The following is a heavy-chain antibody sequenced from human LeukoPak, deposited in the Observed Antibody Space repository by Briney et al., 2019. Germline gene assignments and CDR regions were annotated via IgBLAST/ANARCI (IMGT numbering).Heavy chain of an antibody. J-gene: IGHJ3*02. CDR1: GGTFSSYA. Sequence: SVKVSCKASGGTFSSYAISWVRQAPGQGLEWMGGIIPIFGTANYAQKFQGRVTITADESTSTAYMELSSLRSEDTAVYYCARQKTRGPYVILTGYYLGGAFDIWGQGTMVTVSS. CDR2: IIPIFGTA. V-gene: IGHV1-69*01. D-gene: IGHD3-9*01. CDR3: ARQKTRGPYVILTGYYLGGAFDI.